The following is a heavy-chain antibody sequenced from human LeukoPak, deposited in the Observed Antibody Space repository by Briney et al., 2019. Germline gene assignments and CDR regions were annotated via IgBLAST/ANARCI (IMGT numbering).Heavy chain of an antibody. CDR3: ARGRGSGWYDAFDI. V-gene: IGHV3-33*01. Sequence: PGGSLRLSCAASGFTFSSHGMRWVRQAPGKGLEWVAVIWYDGSNKFYADSVRGRFTISRDNSKNTLYVQMNSLRAEDTAVYYCARGRGSGWYDAFDIWGQGTMVTVSS. CDR1: GFTFSSHG. D-gene: IGHD6-19*01. J-gene: IGHJ3*02. CDR2: IWYDGSNK.